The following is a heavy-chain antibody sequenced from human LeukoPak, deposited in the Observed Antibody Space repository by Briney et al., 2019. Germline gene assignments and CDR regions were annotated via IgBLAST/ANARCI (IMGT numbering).Heavy chain of an antibody. Sequence: GASVKVSCKVSRYTLYGYDIDCVPQATGQRLEWMGWMNPNSGNTGYPQKFQGRVTITRNTSISTAYMDLSSLRSEDTAVYYCARGRSPSGVGTIYCIVFRVKATTVTVSS. CDR1: RYTLYGYD. D-gene: IGHD2-8*01. CDR2: MNPNSGNT. J-gene: IGHJ6*03. V-gene: IGHV1-8*03. CDR3: ARGRSPSGVGTIYCIVF.